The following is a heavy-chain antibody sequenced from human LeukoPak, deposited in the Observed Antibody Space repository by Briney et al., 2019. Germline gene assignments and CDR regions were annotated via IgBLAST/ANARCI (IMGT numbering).Heavy chain of an antibody. CDR2: IYSGGNT. Sequence: GGSLRLSCAASGFTVSSNCMSWVRQAPGKGLEWVSLIYSGGNTYYADSVKGRFTISRDDSKNTLYLQMNSLRVEDAAVYYCARSRHRGAAFDIWGQGTMVTVSS. CDR3: ARSRHRGAAFDI. D-gene: IGHD5-24*01. J-gene: IGHJ3*02. V-gene: IGHV3-53*01. CDR1: GFTVSSNC.